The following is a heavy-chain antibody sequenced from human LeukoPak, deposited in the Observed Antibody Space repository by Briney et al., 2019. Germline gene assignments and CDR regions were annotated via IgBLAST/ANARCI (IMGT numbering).Heavy chain of an antibody. CDR2: ISGSGGST. CDR1: GFTFSSYA. Sequence: PGGSLRLSCAASGFTFSSYAMSWVRQAPGKGLEGVSAISGSGGSTYYADSVKGRFTISRDNSKNTLYLQMHRLRAEDTAVYYCAKDLLSGGNCYSLFHYWGQGTLVTVSS. D-gene: IGHD2-15*01. J-gene: IGHJ4*02. V-gene: IGHV3-23*01. CDR3: AKDLLSGGNCYSLFHY.